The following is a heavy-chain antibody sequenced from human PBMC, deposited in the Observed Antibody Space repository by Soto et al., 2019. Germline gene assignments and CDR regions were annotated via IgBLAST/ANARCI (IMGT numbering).Heavy chain of an antibody. D-gene: IGHD6-13*01. CDR1: GGSISSGGYY. J-gene: IGHJ4*02. V-gene: IGHV4-31*03. CDR3: ARGAAAARGYFDY. CDR2: IYYSGST. Sequence: SETLSLTCTVSGGSISSGGYYWSWIRQHPGKRLEWIGYIYYSGSTYYNPSLKSRVTISVDTSKNQFSLKLSSVTAADTAVYYCARGAAAARGYFDYWGQGTLVTVSS.